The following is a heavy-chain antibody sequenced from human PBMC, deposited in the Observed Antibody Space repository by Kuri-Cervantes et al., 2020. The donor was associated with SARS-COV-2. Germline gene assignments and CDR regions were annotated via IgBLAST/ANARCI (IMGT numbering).Heavy chain of an antibody. D-gene: IGHD6-19*01. Sequence: GESLKISCAASGFTSSSYGMHWVRQAPGKGLEWVAVISYDGSNKYYADSVKGRFTISRDNSKNTLYLQMNSLRAEDTAVYYCAKSSGTADGGFDPWGQGTLVTVSS. CDR2: ISYDGSNK. CDR1: GFTSSSYG. V-gene: IGHV3-30*18. CDR3: AKSSGTADGGFDP. J-gene: IGHJ5*02.